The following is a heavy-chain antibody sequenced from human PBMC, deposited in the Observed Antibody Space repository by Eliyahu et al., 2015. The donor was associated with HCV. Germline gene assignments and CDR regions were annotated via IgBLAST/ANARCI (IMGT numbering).Heavy chain of an antibody. D-gene: IGHD6-19*01. CDR1: GFTFSSYG. J-gene: IGHJ4*02. Sequence: GRSLRLSCAASGFTFSSYGMHWVRQAPGKGLEWVAVIWYDGSNKYYADSVKGRFTISRDNSKNTLYLQMNSLRAEDTAVYYCARDSGSSGWYFDYWGQGTLVTVSS. CDR2: IWYDGSNK. CDR3: ARDSGSSGWYFDY. V-gene: IGHV3-33*01.